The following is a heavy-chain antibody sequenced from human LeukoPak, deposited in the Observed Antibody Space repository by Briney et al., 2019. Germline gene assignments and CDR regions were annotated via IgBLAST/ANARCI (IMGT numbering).Heavy chain of an antibody. Sequence: SETLSLTCTVSGASISSSSYYWGWLRQPPGKGLEWIATIHYSGSTYHNPSLKSRVTMSVDTSKNQFSLKLSSVTAADTAVNYCARHPSGSSFDYWGQGTLVTVSS. CDR2: IHYSGST. V-gene: IGHV4-39*01. CDR3: ARHPSGSSFDY. D-gene: IGHD3-22*01. J-gene: IGHJ4*02. CDR1: GASISSSSYY.